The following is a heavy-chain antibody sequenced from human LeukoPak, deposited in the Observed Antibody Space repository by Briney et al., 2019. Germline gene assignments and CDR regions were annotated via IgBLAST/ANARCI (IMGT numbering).Heavy chain of an antibody. CDR2: IYTSGST. CDR1: GGSISSYY. CDR3: ARHRYDPTAFDY. V-gene: IGHV4-4*07. D-gene: IGHD5-12*01. J-gene: IGHJ4*02. Sequence: SSETLSLTCTVSGGSISSYYWSWIRQPAGKGLEWIGRIYTSGSTNYNPSLKGRVTMSVDTSKNQFSLKLSSVTAADTAVYYCARHRYDPTAFDYWGQGTLVTVSS.